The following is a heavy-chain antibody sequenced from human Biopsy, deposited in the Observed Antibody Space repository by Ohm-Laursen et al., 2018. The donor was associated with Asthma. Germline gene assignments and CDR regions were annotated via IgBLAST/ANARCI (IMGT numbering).Heavy chain of an antibody. V-gene: IGHV3-30*03. CDR1: GFVFSQCG. D-gene: IGHD3-9*01. CDR3: AAGPYDGTLTGHQYFEY. J-gene: IGHJ4*02. Sequence: SLRLSCTAPGFVFSQCGMHWVRQAPGKGLEWVAGISIEGRKTIDAEAVRGRFSISRDNLSKTLFLQMTSLTLEDTAVYYCAAGPYDGTLTGHQYFEYWGRGSLITVSS. CDR2: ISIEGRKT.